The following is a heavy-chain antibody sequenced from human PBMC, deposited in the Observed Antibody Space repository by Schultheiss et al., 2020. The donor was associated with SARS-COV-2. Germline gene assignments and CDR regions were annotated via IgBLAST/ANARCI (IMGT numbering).Heavy chain of an antibody. D-gene: IGHD2-15*01. V-gene: IGHV1-2*02. CDR3: ARESPYCSGGSCYDY. CDR1: GYTFTGYY. J-gene: IGHJ4*02. Sequence: ASVKVSCKASGYTFTGYYMHWVRQAPGQGLEWMGWINAGNGNTKYSQKFQGRVTMTRDTSISTAYMELSRLRSDDTAVYYCARESPYCSGGSCYDYWGQGTLVTVSS. CDR2: INAGNGNT.